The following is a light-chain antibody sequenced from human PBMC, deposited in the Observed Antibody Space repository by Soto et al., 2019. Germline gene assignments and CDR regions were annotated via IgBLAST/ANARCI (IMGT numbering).Light chain of an antibody. V-gene: IGLV1-40*01. CDR1: SSNIGAGYD. J-gene: IGLJ2*01. CDR3: QSYDSSVV. Sequence: QSVLTQPPSVSGAPGQRVTISCTGNSSNIGAGYDVHWYQQLPGTAPKLLIYGNSNRPSGVPDRFSGSKSGTSASLAITGLQAEDEADYYCQSYDSSVVFGGGTKLTVL. CDR2: GNS.